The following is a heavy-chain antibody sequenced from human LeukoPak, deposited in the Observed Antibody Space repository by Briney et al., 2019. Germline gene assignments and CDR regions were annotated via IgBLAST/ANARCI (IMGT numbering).Heavy chain of an antibody. D-gene: IGHD3-22*01. V-gene: IGHV3-23*01. J-gene: IGHJ4*02. CDR1: GFTFSSYA. CDR3: AKDVYYYDSSGYYYDGY. Sequence: TGGSLRLSCAASGFTFSSYAMSWVRQAPGKGLEWASAISGSGGSTYYADSVKGRFTISRDNSKNTLYLQMNSLRAEDTAVYYCAKDVYYYDSSGYYYDGYWGQGTLVTVSS. CDR2: ISGSGGST.